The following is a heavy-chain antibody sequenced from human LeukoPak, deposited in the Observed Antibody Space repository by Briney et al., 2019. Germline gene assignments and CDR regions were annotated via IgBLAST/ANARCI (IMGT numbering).Heavy chain of an antibody. CDR2: ISYDGNDK. CDR3: AKDQYDYVRGEFDY. Sequence: QTGGSLRLSCAASGFTFSSYDMHWVRQAPGKGLEWVAVISYDGNDKHYADSVKGRFTISRDNSKNTLYLQMNSLRVEDTAVYYCAKDQYDYVRGEFDYRGQGTLVTVSS. D-gene: IGHD3-16*01. V-gene: IGHV3-30*18. CDR1: GFTFSSYD. J-gene: IGHJ4*02.